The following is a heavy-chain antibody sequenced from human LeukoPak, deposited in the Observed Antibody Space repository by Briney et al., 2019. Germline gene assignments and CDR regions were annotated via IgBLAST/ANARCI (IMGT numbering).Heavy chain of an antibody. CDR1: GGSISSYY. D-gene: IGHD4-17*01. J-gene: IGHJ4*02. CDR3: ARHFATTVTPDY. V-gene: IGHV4-59*08. Sequence: SETLSLTCTVSGGSISSYYWSWIRQPPGKGLEWIGYIYYSGSTNYNPSLKSRVTMSVDTSKNQFSLKLSSVTAADTAVYYCARHFATTVTPDYWGQGTLVTVSS. CDR2: IYYSGST.